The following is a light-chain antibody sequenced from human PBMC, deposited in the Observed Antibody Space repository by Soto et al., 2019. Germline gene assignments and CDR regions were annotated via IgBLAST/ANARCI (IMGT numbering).Light chain of an antibody. CDR2: DVS. CDR3: YSYAGSSYV. Sequence: QSALTQPRSVSGSPGQSVTISCTGTSSDVGGYNYVSWYQQHPGKAPKLMIYDVSNRPSGVPDRFSGSKSGNTASLTISGLQAEDEADYYCYSYAGSSYVFGTGTKLTVL. V-gene: IGLV2-11*01. CDR1: SSDVGGYNY. J-gene: IGLJ1*01.